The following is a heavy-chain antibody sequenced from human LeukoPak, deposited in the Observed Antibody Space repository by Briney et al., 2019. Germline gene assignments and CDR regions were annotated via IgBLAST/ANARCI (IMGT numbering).Heavy chain of an antibody. Sequence: SETLSLTCAVYGGSSSGYYWSWIRQPPGKGLEWIGEINHSGSTNYNPSLKSRVTISVDTSKNQFSLKLSSVTAADTAVYYCARHGGHYSPFDIWGQGTMVTVSS. V-gene: IGHV4-34*01. CDR2: INHSGST. CDR3: ARHGGHYSPFDI. J-gene: IGHJ3*02. D-gene: IGHD3-22*01. CDR1: GGSSSGYY.